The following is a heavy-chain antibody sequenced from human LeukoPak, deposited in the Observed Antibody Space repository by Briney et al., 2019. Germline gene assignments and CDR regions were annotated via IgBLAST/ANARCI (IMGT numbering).Heavy chain of an antibody. CDR2: IKQMSYGGTT. V-gene: IGHV3-15*01. CDR3: STDRYCSSTSCYKSFDY. J-gene: IGHJ4*02. CDR1: GFTFSSAW. Sequence: GGSLRLSCAASGFTFSSAWMTWVRQTPGKGLEWVGRIKQMSYGGTTDYAAPVKDRFTISRDDSINTLYLQMNSLKTEDTAVYYCSTDRYCSSTSCYKSFDYWGQGTLVTVSS. D-gene: IGHD2-2*02.